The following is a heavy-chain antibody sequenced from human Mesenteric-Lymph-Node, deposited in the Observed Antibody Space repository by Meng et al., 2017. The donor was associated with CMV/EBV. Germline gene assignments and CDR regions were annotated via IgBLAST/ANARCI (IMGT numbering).Heavy chain of an antibody. Sequence: GESLKISCAASGFTFSNYWIHWVRQAPGKGLVWVSRINSDGTITTYADSVKGRFTISRDNAKNTLYLQMNSLRAEDTAVYYCARDRWFLEWLLPLDFWGQGTLVTVSS. J-gene: IGHJ4*02. CDR1: GFTFSNYW. CDR3: ARDRWFLEWLLPLDF. V-gene: IGHV3-74*01. D-gene: IGHD3-3*01. CDR2: INSDGTIT.